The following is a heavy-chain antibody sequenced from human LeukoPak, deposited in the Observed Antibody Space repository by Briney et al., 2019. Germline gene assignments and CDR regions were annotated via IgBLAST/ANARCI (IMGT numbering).Heavy chain of an antibody. Sequence: NPSETLSLTCAVSGGSISSSNWWSWVRQPPGKGLEWIGEIYHSGSTNYNPSLKNRVTISVDKSKNQFSLKLSSVTAADTAVYYCARDLGSSGYGYYYMDVWGKGTTVTVSS. CDR1: GGSISSSNW. CDR2: IYHSGST. CDR3: ARDLGSSGYGYYYMDV. J-gene: IGHJ6*03. D-gene: IGHD5-12*01. V-gene: IGHV4-4*02.